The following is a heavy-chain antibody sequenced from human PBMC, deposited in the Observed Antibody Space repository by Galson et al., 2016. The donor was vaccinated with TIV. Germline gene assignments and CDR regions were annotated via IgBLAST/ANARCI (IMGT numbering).Heavy chain of an antibody. CDR1: GGTFSSDA. CDR2: IIPMFKIA. Sequence: SVKVSCKASGGTFSSDAISWVRQAPGQGLEWMGGIIPMFKIADYAQKFQGRVTISADEFPSAAYMELSSLRLEDTAVYYCARARGYNFENAFHIWGQGTMLTVSS. J-gene: IGHJ3*02. D-gene: IGHD5-18*01. CDR3: ARARGYNFENAFHI. V-gene: IGHV1-69*13.